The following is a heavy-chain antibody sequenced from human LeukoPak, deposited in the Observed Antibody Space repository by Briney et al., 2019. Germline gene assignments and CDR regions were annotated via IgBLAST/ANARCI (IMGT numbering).Heavy chain of an antibody. V-gene: IGHV4-39*07. Sequence: SETLSLTCTVSGGSISSSSYYWGWIRQPPGKGLEWIGSIYYSGSTYYNPSLKSRVTISVDTSKNQFSLKLSSVTAADTAVYYCARGFDSSGWYGYWGQGTLVTVSS. D-gene: IGHD6-19*01. CDR2: IYYSGST. CDR3: ARGFDSSGWYGY. CDR1: GGSISSSSYY. J-gene: IGHJ4*02.